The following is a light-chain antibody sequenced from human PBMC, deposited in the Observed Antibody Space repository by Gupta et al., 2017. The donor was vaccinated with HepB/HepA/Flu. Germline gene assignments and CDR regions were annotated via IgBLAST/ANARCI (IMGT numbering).Light chain of an antibody. J-gene: IGLJ2*01. CDR2: DVS. Sequence: QSALTQPRSVSGSPGQSVTISCTGTSSDVGGYNYVSWYQQHPGKAPNLMIYDVSNRPAGGPDRFSASKSGNTASLTISGLQAEDDADYYCCAYAGSYTVVFGGGTKLTVL. CDR3: CAYAGSYTVV. CDR1: SSDVGGYNY. V-gene: IGLV2-11*01.